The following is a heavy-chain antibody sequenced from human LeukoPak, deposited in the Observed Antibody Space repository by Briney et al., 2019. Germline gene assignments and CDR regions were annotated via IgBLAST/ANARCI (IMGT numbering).Heavy chain of an antibody. D-gene: IGHD1-26*01. CDR1: GGTFSSYA. CDR2: IIPIFGTA. Sequence: SVKVSCKASGGTFSSYAISWVRQAPGQGLEWMGGIIPIFGTANYAQKFQGRVTITADESTSTAYMELRSLRSDDTAVYYCARGGIVGDFEGGYWGQGTLVTVSS. J-gene: IGHJ4*02. CDR3: ARGGIVGDFEGGY. V-gene: IGHV1-69*13.